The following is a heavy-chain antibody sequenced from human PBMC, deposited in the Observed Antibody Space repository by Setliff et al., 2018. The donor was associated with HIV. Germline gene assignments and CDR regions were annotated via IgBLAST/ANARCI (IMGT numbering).Heavy chain of an antibody. J-gene: IGHJ4*02. Sequence: ASVKVSCKASGGTFSSYAISWVRQAPGQGLEWMGWISGYNGNINFAQKLQGRVTMTTDTSTSTAYMELRSLRSDDTAVYYCARDRLNVYSSGWGVGYWGQGTLVTVSS. V-gene: IGHV1-18*01. CDR1: GGTFSSYA. CDR3: ARDRLNVYSSGWGVGY. D-gene: IGHD6-25*01. CDR2: ISGYNGNI.